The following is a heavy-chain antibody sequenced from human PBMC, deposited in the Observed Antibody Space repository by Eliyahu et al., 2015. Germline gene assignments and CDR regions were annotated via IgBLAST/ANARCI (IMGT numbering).Heavy chain of an antibody. V-gene: IGHV1-24*01. J-gene: IGHJ4*02. CDR1: GYTLTXLS. CDR3: ATVGVSHLRYFDGRTLRFDY. CDR2: FDPEDGET. Sequence: QVQLVQSGAEVKKPGASVKVSCKVSGYTLTXLSXPWVRPAPGKGXEWXGGFDPEDGETIYAQKFQGRVTMTEDTSTDTAYMELSSLRSEDTAVYYCATVGVSHLRYFDGRTLRFDYWGQGTLVTVSS. D-gene: IGHD3-9*01.